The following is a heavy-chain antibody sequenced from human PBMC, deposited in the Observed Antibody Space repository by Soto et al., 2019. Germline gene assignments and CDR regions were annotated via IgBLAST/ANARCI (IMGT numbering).Heavy chain of an antibody. CDR1: GGSFSGYY. CDR2: INHSGST. CDR3: ARASIEGYDFWSGYYPYYFDY. D-gene: IGHD3-3*01. J-gene: IGHJ4*02. V-gene: IGHV4-34*01. Sequence: PSETLSLTCAVYGGSFSGYYWSWIRQPPGKGLEWIGEINHSGSTNYNPSLKSRVTISVGTSKNQFSLKLSSVTAADTAVYYCARASIEGYDFWSGYYPYYFDYWGQGTLVTVSS.